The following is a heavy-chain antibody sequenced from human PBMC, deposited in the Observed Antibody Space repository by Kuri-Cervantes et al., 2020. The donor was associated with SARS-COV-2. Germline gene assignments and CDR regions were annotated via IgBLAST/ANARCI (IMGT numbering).Heavy chain of an antibody. CDR2: ILPIFGKA. D-gene: IGHD5-18*01. Sequence: GGSLRLSCKASGGTFSSYAISWVRQAPGQGLEWMGGILPIFGKAKYAQQFQGKVTITADECTSTAYMELRSLRSEDPAVYYCARDQERRGYSYGYSISSWGQGTLVTVSS. V-gene: IGHV1-69*01. CDR3: ARDQERRGYSYGYSISS. CDR1: GGTFSSYA. J-gene: IGHJ4*02.